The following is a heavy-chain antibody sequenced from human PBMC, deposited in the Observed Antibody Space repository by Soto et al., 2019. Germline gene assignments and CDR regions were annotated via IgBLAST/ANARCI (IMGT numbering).Heavy chain of an antibody. CDR1: GYTLTELS. CDR2: FDPEDGET. Sequence: GASVKVSCKVSGYTLTELSMHWVRQAPGKGLEWMGGFDPEDGETIYAQKFQGRVTMTEDTSTDTAYMELSSLRSEDTAVYYCATSGYRSGWSAFDYWGQGTLVTVSS. D-gene: IGHD6-19*01. CDR3: ATSGYRSGWSAFDY. J-gene: IGHJ4*02. V-gene: IGHV1-24*01.